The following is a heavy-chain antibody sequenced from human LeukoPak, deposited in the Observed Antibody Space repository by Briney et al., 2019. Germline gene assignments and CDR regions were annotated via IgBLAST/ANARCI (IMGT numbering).Heavy chain of an antibody. CDR3: ARGGSTMVRGVINPNFDY. J-gene: IGHJ4*02. D-gene: IGHD3-10*01. CDR1: GVTFSSYA. V-gene: IGHV1-69*13. Sequence: SVKVSCKASGVTFSSYAISWVRQAPGQGLEWMGGVIPIFGTANYAQKFQGRVTITADESTSTAYMELSSLSSEDTPVYYCARGGSTMVRGVINPNFDYWGQGTLVTVSS. CDR2: VIPIFGTA.